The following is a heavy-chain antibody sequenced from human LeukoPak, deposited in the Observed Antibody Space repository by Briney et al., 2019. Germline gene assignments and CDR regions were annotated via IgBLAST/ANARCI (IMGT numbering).Heavy chain of an antibody. J-gene: IGHJ4*02. CDR3: ARFRKIRDYPKRGYFDY. V-gene: IGHV5-51*01. D-gene: IGHD4-17*01. CDR2: IYPGDSDT. CDR1: GYSFTSYW. Sequence: GESLKISCKGSGYSFTSYWIGWVRQMPGKGLEWMGIIYPGDSDTRYSPSFQGQVTISADKSISTAYLQWSSLKASDTAMYYCARFRKIRDYPKRGYFDYWGQGTLVTVSS.